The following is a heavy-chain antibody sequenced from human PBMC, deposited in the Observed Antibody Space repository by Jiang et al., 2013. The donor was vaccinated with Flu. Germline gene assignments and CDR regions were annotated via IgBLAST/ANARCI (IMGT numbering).Heavy chain of an antibody. D-gene: IGHD3-3*01. J-gene: IGHJ6*02. CDR2: IYTSGST. V-gene: IGHV4-61*02. Sequence: SGSGLVKPSQTLSLTCTVSGGSISSGSYYWSWIRQPAGKGLEWIGRIYTSGSTNYNPSLKSRVTISVDTSKNQFSLKLSSVTAADTAVYYCAREQRITIFGVVTSPYYYYGMDVWGQGTTVTVSS. CDR3: AREQRITIFGVVTSPYYYYGMDV. CDR1: GGSISSGSYY.